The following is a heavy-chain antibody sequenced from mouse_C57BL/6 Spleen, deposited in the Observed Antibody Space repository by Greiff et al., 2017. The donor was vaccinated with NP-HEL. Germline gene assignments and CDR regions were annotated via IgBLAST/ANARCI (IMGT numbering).Heavy chain of an antibody. V-gene: IGHV2-2*01. CDR3: ARKENNWDEGSYYAMDY. J-gene: IGHJ4*01. Sequence: QVQLKESGPGLVQPSQSLSITCTVSGFSLTSYGVHWVRQSPGKGLEWLGVIWSGGSTDYNAAFISRLSISKDNSKSQVFFKMNSLQADDTAIYYCARKENNWDEGSYYAMDYWGQGTSVTVSS. CDR2: IWSGGST. D-gene: IGHD4-1*01. CDR1: GFSLTSYG.